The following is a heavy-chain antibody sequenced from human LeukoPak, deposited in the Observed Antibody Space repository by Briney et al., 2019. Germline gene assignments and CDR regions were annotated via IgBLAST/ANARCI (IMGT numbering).Heavy chain of an antibody. J-gene: IGHJ4*02. CDR1: GYTFSNYY. Sequence: ASVKVSCKASGYTFSNYYMHWVRQAPGQGLEWMGLINPTGTGTNYAQKLRGRVTLTRDTSTTTVYMELSSLRSEDSAVYYCAREESGGYLDYWGQGTLVTVSS. CDR2: INPTGTGT. D-gene: IGHD2-8*02. CDR3: AREESGGYLDY. V-gene: IGHV1-46*01.